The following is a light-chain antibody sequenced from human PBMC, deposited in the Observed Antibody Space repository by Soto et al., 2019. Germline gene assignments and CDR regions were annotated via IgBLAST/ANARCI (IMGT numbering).Light chain of an antibody. CDR1: QSISSW. Sequence: DIQMTQSPSTLSASVGDRVTITCRASQSISSWLAWYQQKPGKAPKLPIYDASSLESGVPSRFSGSGSGTELTLTISSLQPDDFATYYCQQYNSYPYTFGQGTKVDIK. V-gene: IGKV1-5*01. CDR2: DAS. J-gene: IGKJ2*01. CDR3: QQYNSYPYT.